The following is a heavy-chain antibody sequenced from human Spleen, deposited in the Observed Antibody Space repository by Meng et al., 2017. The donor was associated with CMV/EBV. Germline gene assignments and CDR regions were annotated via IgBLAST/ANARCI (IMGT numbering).Heavy chain of an antibody. CDR1: GESFSGYY. Sequence: QVQLQQWGAGLFKPSETLSLTRAVYGESFSGYYWSWIRQPPGKGLQWIGEINHSGSTNYNPSLKSRVTISVDTSKNQFSLKLSSVTAADTAVYYCAREDCSGGSCSYFDYWGRGTLVTVSS. CDR2: INHSGST. CDR3: AREDCSGGSCSYFDY. D-gene: IGHD2-15*01. V-gene: IGHV4-34*02. J-gene: IGHJ4*02.